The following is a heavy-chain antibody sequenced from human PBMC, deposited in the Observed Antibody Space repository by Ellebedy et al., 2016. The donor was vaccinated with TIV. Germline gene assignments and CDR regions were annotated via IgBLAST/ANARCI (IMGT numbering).Heavy chain of an antibody. CDR1: GFTFNNYA. Sequence: GESLKISCTASGFTFNNYAMSWVRQAPGKGLEWVSTISGSGGHTFYADSVKGRFTISRDNSKNTLYLQMNSLRAEDRAVYYCAKESIAAAFTGSFDPWGQGTLVTVSS. V-gene: IGHV3-23*01. J-gene: IGHJ5*02. CDR3: AKESIAAAFTGSFDP. D-gene: IGHD6-13*01. CDR2: ISGSGGHT.